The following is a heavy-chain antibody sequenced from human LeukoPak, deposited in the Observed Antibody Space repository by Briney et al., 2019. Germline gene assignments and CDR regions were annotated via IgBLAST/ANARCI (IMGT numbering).Heavy chain of an antibody. D-gene: IGHD3-22*01. CDR2: IIPIFGTA. V-gene: IGHV1-69*05. CDR1: GGTFSSYA. CDR3: ATAQYYYDSSGYIKPYYFDY. J-gene: IGHJ4*02. Sequence: SVKVSCKASGGTFSSYAISWVRQAPGQGLEWMGRIIPIFGTANYAQKFQGRVTITTDESTSTAYMELSSPRSEDTAVYYCATAQYYYDSSGYIKPYYFDYWGQGTLVTVSS.